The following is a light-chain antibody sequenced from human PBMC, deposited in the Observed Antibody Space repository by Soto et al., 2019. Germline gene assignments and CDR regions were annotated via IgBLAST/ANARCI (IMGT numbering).Light chain of an antibody. Sequence: DIQMTQSPSTLSASVGDRVTITCRASQSISRWLAWYLQRPGKAPKLLINDASRLESGVPSKFSGSGSGTEFTLTISSLQPDDFATYYCQQYTSNSKYTFGQGTKLEIK. CDR1: QSISRW. CDR2: DAS. CDR3: QQYTSNSKYT. J-gene: IGKJ2*01. V-gene: IGKV1-5*01.